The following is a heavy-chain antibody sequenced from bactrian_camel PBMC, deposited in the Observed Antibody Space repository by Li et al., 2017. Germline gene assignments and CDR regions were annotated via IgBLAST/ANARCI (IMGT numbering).Heavy chain of an antibody. D-gene: IGHD5*01. CDR1: GLTFGDIA. CDR3: AADPSLLRVGAAEYIY. J-gene: IGHJ4*01. Sequence: HVQQVESGGGSVEPGGSLKLSCVASGLTFGDIAMGWFRQAPEKEREGVAINNTIATGPYYADYVKGRFTISEDNAKRTMYLQMNDLKPEDTAMYYCAADPSLLRVGAAEYIYWGQGTQVTVS. CDR2: NNTIATGP. V-gene: IGHV3S61*01.